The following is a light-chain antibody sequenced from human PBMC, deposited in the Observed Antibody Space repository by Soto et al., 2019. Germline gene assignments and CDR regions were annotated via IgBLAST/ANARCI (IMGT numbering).Light chain of an antibody. Sequence: EIVMTQSPATLSVSPGERATVSCRASQSVSNKLAWYQQEPGQAPRLLIYGASTRATGIPARFSGSGSGTEFTLTISSLQSEDVAVYYCQQYNNWPPRTFGQGTKVDIK. CDR2: GAS. CDR1: QSVSNK. V-gene: IGKV3-15*01. CDR3: QQYNNWPPRT. J-gene: IGKJ1*01.